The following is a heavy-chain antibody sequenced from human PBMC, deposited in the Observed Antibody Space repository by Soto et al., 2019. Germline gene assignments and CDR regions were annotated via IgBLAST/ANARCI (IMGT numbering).Heavy chain of an antibody. CDR2: ISAYNGNT. Sequence: QVQLVQSGAEVKKPGASVKVSCKASGYTFTSYGISWVRQAPGQGLEWMGWISAYNGNTNYAQKLQGRVTMTTDTATSTGYMELRSLRSDDTAVYYCARPPLGPRDKYYFDYWGQGTLVTVSS. V-gene: IGHV1-18*01. CDR1: GYTFTSYG. CDR3: ARPPLGPRDKYYFDY. J-gene: IGHJ4*02.